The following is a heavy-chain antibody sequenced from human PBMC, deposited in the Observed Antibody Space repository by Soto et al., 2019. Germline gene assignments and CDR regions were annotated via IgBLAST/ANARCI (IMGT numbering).Heavy chain of an antibody. CDR3: ARMAVTTFYYYAMDV. D-gene: IGHD6-19*01. CDR2: ITHGGST. Sequence: PSETLSLTCAVYGYSIRSSDWWGWIRQPPGKGLEWIGYITHGGSTNYNPSPKRRVTMSVDPSKNQFSLNLTSVTAVDTAVYYCARMAVTTFYYYAMDVWGQGTTVTVSS. CDR1: GYSIRSSDW. J-gene: IGHJ6*02. V-gene: IGHV4-28*01.